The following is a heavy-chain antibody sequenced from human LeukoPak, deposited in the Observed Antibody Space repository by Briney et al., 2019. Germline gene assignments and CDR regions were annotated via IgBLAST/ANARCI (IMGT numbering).Heavy chain of an antibody. CDR3: ARDRRIAARFGY. CDR2: ISSSSSYI. D-gene: IGHD6-6*01. J-gene: IGHJ4*02. V-gene: IGHV3-21*01. Sequence: GGSLRLSCAASGFTFSSYSMNWVRQAPGKGLEWVSSISSSSSYIYYADSVKGRFTISRDNAKNSLYLQMNSLRAEDTAVYYCARDRRIAARFGYWGQGTLVTVSS. CDR1: GFTFSSYS.